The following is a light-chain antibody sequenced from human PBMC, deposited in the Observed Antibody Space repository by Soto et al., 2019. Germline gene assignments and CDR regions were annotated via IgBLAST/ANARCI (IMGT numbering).Light chain of an antibody. CDR2: GAS. CDR3: QQYGSSQFT. Sequence: EIVLTQSPGTLSLSPGERVTLSCRASQSVSSSYLAWYQQKPGQAPRLLIYGASSRATGIPDRFSGSGSGTDFTLTISRLEPEDFAVYYCQQYGSSQFTFGPGTKVDIK. V-gene: IGKV3-20*01. CDR1: QSVSSSY. J-gene: IGKJ3*01.